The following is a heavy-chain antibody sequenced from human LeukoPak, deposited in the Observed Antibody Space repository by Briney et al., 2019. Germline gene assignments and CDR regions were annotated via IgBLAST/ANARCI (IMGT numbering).Heavy chain of an antibody. J-gene: IGHJ2*01. V-gene: IGHV1-18*01. CDR2: ISAYNGNA. D-gene: IGHD2-2*01. Sequence: ASVKVSCKASGYTFTSYGISWVRQAPGQGLEWMGWISAYNGNANYAQKLQGRVTMTTDTSTSTAYMELRSLRSDDTAVYYCARDGADIVVVPAAMRGWGWYFDLWGRGTLVTVSS. CDR1: GYTFTSYG. CDR3: ARDGADIVVVPAAMRGWGWYFDL.